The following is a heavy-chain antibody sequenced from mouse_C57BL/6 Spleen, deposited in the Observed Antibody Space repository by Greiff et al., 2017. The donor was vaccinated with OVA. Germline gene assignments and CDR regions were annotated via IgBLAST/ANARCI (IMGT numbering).Heavy chain of an antibody. CDR2: INYDGSST. Sequence: EVQVVDSEGGLVQPGSSMKLSCTASGFTFSDYYMAWVRQVPEKGLEWVANINYDGSSTYYLDSLKSRFIISRDNAKNILYLQMSSLKSEDTATYYGARELRGAMDYWGQGTSVTVS. V-gene: IGHV5-16*01. CDR1: GFTFSDYY. CDR3: ARELRGAMDY. J-gene: IGHJ4*01.